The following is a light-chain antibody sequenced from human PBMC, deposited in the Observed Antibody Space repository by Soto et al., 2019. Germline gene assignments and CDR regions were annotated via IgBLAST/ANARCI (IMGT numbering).Light chain of an antibody. V-gene: IGKV1-5*01. CDR3: QQYHTSSIT. CDR1: QSISSW. J-gene: IGKJ5*01. CDR2: DAS. Sequence: DIQLTQSPSSLSASVGDRVTITCRASQSISSWLAWYQLKPGKAPKLLIYDASSLQSGVPSRFSGTGSGTEFTLSIDSLQPDDFATYYCQQYHTSSITFGQGTRLEIK.